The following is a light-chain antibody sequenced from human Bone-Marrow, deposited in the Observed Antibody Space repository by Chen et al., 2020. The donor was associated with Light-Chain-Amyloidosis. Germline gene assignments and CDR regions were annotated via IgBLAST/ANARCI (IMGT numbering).Light chain of an antibody. J-gene: IGLJ1*01. CDR2: DDS. Sequence: SYVLTHPPSVSVAPGQTARITCGGYNIGSKSVHWYQQKPGQAPVLGVFDDSDRPSGIPERLSGSNSENTATLTISRVEAGDEADYYCQVWDSSSDCPYVFGTGTKVTVL. CDR1: NIGSKS. V-gene: IGLV3-21*02. CDR3: QVWDSSSDCPYV.